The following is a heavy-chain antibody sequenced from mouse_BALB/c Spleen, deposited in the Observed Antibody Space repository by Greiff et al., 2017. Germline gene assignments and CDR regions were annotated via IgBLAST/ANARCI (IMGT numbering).Heavy chain of an antibody. J-gene: IGHJ3*01. CDR2: INPSTGYT. CDR1: GYTFTSYW. Sequence: VQLQQSGAELAKPGASVKMSCKASGYTFTSYWMHWVKQRPGQGLEWIGYINPSTGYTEYNQKFKDKATLTADKSSSTAYMQLSSLTSEDSAVYYCAKGRGNDEFAYWGQGTLVTVSA. V-gene: IGHV1-7*01. D-gene: IGHD2-2*01. CDR3: AKGRGNDEFAY.